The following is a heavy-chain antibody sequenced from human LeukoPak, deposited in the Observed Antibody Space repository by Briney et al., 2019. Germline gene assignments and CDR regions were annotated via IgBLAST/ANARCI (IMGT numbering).Heavy chain of an antibody. Sequence: SETLSLTCTVSGGSISFGEYYWRWIRQHPGKGLGWIGYIYNSGITYYNPSLKSRVTISVETSKNQYSLKLNSGTPAGTAVCYCARVMRSGGYARAFDIWGQGTLVTVSS. V-gene: IGHV4-31*03. CDR1: GGSISFGEYY. J-gene: IGHJ3*02. D-gene: IGHD5-12*01. CDR2: IYNSGIT. CDR3: ARVMRSGGYARAFDI.